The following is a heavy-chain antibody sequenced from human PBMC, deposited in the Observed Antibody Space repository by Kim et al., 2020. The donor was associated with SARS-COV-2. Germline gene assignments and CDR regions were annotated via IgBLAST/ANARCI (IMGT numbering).Heavy chain of an antibody. CDR2: INGDNGDT. CDR3: ARHLAMAGTVNGDS. D-gene: IGHD6-19*01. Sequence: ASVKVSCMTSGYTFRNYVIDWVRQAPGERFEWMGRINGDNGDTSYSQKFQGRVTFTRDTSASTVYMAVSSLTSEDTAVYYCARHLAMAGTVNGDSWGQGTSVTFSS. J-gene: IGHJ5*01. CDR1: GYTFRNYV. V-gene: IGHV1-3*01.